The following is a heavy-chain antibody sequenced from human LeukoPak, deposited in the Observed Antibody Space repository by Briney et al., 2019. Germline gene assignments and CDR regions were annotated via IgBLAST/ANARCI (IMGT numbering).Heavy chain of an antibody. Sequence: ASVKVSCKASGYTFTGYYMHWVRQAPGQGLEWMGWINTNTGNPTYAQGFTGRFVFSLDTSVSTAYLQISSLKAEDTAVYYCARDVYADIVVVPAAPRNWFDPWGQGTLATVSS. D-gene: IGHD2-2*01. CDR3: ARDVYADIVVVPAAPRNWFDP. V-gene: IGHV7-4-1*02. CDR1: GYTFTGYY. J-gene: IGHJ5*02. CDR2: INTNTGNP.